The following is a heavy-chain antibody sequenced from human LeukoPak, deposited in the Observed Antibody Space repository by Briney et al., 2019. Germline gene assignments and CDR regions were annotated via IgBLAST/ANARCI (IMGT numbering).Heavy chain of an antibody. CDR1: GYTFTGYY. CDR3: AREGRRYYDSSIDY. CDR2: INPNSGGT. V-gene: IGHV1-2*02. D-gene: IGHD3-22*01. J-gene: IGHJ4*02. Sequence: ASVKVSCRASGYTFTGYYMHWVRQAPGQGLERMGWINPNSGGTNYAQKFQGRVTMTRDTSISTAYMELSRLRSDDTAVYYCAREGRRYYDSSIDYWGQGTLVTVSS.